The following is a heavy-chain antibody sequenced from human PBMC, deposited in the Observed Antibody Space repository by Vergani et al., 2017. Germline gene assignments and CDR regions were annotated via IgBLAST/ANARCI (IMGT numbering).Heavy chain of an antibody. V-gene: IGHV4-59*01. D-gene: IGHD2-8*02. Sequence: QVQLQESGPGLVKPSETLSLTCTVSGGPISSYYWSWIRQPPGKGLEWIGYIYYSGSTNYNPSLKSRVTISVDTSKNQFSLKLSSVTAADTAVYYCARDSGGYYFGNWGQGTLVTVSS. CDR1: GGPISSYY. CDR3: ARDSGGYYFGN. CDR2: IYYSGST. J-gene: IGHJ4*02.